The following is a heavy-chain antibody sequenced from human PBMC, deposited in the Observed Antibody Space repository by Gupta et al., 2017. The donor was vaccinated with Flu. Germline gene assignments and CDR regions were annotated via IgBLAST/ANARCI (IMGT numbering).Heavy chain of an antibody. J-gene: IGHJ6*03. CDR1: EFTFSRYG. Sequence: QMQLVESGGGVVQFGTSLRLSCAASEFTFSRYGMHWGRQDPGKGRGWVADIASDGSHKDYADSVRGRFTISRDNSKNTLSLEMDSLRVEDTAVYYCAKDGPWTASCPYYCYYMDVWGKGTTVTVSS. D-gene: IGHD2-2*01. V-gene: IGHV3-30*18. CDR2: IASDGSHK. CDR3: AKDGPWTASCPYYCYYMDV.